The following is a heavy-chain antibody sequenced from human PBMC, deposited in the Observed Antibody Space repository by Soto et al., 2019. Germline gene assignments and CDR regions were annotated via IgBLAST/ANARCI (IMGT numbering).Heavy chain of an antibody. CDR2: IDPSDFYI. CDR3: ARHYICRGGDCYYYGMDV. J-gene: IGHJ6*02. V-gene: IGHV5-10-1*01. Sequence: GESLKISCKGSGYSFTKYWISWVRQMPGKGLEWMGRIDPSDFYINYSPSFQGHVTISADKSINTAYLQWSSLRASDTAIYYCARHYICRGGDCYYYGMDVWGQGTTVTVSS. CDR1: GYSFTKYW. D-gene: IGHD3-16*01.